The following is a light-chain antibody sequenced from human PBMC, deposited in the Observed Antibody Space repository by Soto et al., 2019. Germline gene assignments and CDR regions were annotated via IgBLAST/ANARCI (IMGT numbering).Light chain of an antibody. CDR2: DAS. J-gene: IGKJ1*01. V-gene: IGKV3-15*01. Sequence: EVLMTQSPATLSVSPGERATLSCRASQSVSGKLAWYEQKPGQAPRLLIYDASTRATGIPARFSGSGSGTEFTLTISSLQSEDFAVYYCQQSNTSACTFGQATKV. CDR1: QSVSGK. CDR3: QQSNTSACT.